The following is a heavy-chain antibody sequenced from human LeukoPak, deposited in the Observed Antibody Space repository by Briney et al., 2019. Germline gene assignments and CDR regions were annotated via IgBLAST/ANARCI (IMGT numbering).Heavy chain of an antibody. CDR3: ARYCSGVGCYSGLDY. V-gene: IGHV3-23*01. J-gene: IGHJ4*02. Sequence: RGSLRLSCAASGFTFSNYFMTWVRQPPGKGLEWVSTITGSGGITYYADSMKGRFTISRDNSKNTLYLHMNSLRAEDTAFYYCARYCSGVGCYSGLDYWGRGNLGSVSS. CDR2: ITGSGGIT. D-gene: IGHD2-15*01. CDR1: GFTFSNYF.